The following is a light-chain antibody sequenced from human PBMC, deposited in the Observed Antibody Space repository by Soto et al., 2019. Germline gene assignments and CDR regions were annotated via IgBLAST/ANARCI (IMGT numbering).Light chain of an antibody. Sequence: DILMTQSPATLSSSVGERVTLSCRSSQSISGWLAWYQQKPGQAPKLLIYKASILASGVPARFSGSGSATEFTLTISSLQPEDFASYYCQQYETFPLTFGEGTRVEL. CDR3: QQYETFPLT. CDR2: KAS. CDR1: QSISGW. V-gene: IGKV1-5*03. J-gene: IGKJ4*01.